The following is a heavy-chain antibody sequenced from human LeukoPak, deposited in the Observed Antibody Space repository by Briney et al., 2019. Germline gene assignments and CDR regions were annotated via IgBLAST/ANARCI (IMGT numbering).Heavy chain of an antibody. D-gene: IGHD6-13*01. V-gene: IGHV3-9*01. CDR3: ARPLDSSNNYFDY. CDR1: GFTFDDYA. J-gene: IGHJ4*02. CDR2: ISWNSGSI. Sequence: GGSLRLSCAASGFTFDDYAMHWVRQAPGKGLEWVSGISWNSGSIGYADSVKGRFTISRDNAKNSLYLQMNSLRAEDTAVYYCARPLDSSNNYFDYWGQGTLVTVSA.